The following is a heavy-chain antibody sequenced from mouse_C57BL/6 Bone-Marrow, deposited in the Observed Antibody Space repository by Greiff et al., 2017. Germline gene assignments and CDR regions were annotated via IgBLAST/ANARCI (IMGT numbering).Heavy chain of an antibody. J-gene: IGHJ2*01. Sequence: AQVVESGAELARPGATVKLSCKASGYTFTSYGISWVKQRTGQGLEWIGEIYLRSGNTYYNEKFKGKATLTAYKSSSTAYMELRSLTSEDSAVYFCARYGSRYHFDYWGQGTALTVSS. CDR1: GYTFTSYG. CDR3: ARYGSRYHFDY. CDR2: IYLRSGNT. V-gene: IGHV1-81*01. D-gene: IGHD1-1*01.